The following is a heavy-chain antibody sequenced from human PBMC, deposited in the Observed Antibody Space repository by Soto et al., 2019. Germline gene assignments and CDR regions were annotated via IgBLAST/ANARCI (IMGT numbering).Heavy chain of an antibody. D-gene: IGHD6-19*01. CDR1: GYSISSGYY. Sequence: SETLSLTCTVSGYSISSGYYWGWIRQPPGKGLEWIGSIYHSGSTYYNSSLKSRVTISVDTSKNQFSLKLSSVTAADTAVYYCARDMAVAVTPPVGPWGQGTLVTVS. J-gene: IGHJ5*02. CDR2: IYHSGST. V-gene: IGHV4-38-2*02. CDR3: ARDMAVAVTPPVGP.